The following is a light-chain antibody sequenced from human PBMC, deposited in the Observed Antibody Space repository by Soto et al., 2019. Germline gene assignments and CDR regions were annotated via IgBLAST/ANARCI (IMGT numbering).Light chain of an antibody. CDR3: QQYGLT. V-gene: IGKV3-20*01. Sequence: EIVLTQSPGTLSLSPGERATLSCRASQSVSSSYLAWYQQKPGQAPRLLIYGASSRATGIPDRFSGSGSGTDFTLTISRLEPEDFAVYYCQQYGLTFGGGTKVDNK. J-gene: IGKJ4*01. CDR1: QSVSSSY. CDR2: GAS.